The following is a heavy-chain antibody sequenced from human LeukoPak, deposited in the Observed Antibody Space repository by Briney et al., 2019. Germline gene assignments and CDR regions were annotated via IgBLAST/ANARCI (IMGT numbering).Heavy chain of an antibody. J-gene: IGHJ4*02. D-gene: IGHD3-9*01. CDR1: GYTFTSYG. V-gene: IGHV1-18*04. CDR2: ISAYNGNT. CDR3: ARGYYDILTGQFDY. Sequence: ASVKVSCKASGYTFTSYGISWVRQAPGQGLEWTGWISAYNGNTNYAQKLQGRVTMTTDTSTSTAYMELRSLRSDDTAVYYCARGYYDILTGQFDYWGQGTLVTVSS.